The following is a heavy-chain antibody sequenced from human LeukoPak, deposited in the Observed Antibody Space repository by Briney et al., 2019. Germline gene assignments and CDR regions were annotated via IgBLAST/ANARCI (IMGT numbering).Heavy chain of an antibody. Sequence: SETLSLTCTVSGVSLISHYWSWIRQTPGKGLEWIGYIYDFGSTDYNPSLKSRITMSVDTSKNQFSLELNSVTAADTAIYYCAGAVGALLTWAFWGQGTLGTVSS. J-gene: IGHJ4*02. CDR2: IYDFGST. CDR1: GVSLISHY. D-gene: IGHD1-26*01. V-gene: IGHV4-59*11. CDR3: AGAVGALLTWAF.